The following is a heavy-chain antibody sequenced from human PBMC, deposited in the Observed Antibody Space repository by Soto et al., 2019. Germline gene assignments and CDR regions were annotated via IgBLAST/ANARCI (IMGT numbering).Heavy chain of an antibody. CDR2: IDPSDSYT. V-gene: IGHV5-10-1*01. Sequence: PGESLKISCKGSGYSFTSYWISWVRQMPGKGLEWMGRIDPSDSYTNYSPSFQGHVTISADKSISTAYLQWSSLKASDTAMYYCARSWVRDFWSGYYPRIHYGMDVWGQGTTVTVSS. J-gene: IGHJ6*02. CDR1: GYSFTSYW. CDR3: ARSWVRDFWSGYYPRIHYGMDV. D-gene: IGHD3-3*01.